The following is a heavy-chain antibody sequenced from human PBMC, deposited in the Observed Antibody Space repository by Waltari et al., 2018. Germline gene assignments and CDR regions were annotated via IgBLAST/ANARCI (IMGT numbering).Heavy chain of an antibody. V-gene: IGHV1-69*15. CDR1: GGTFSSYA. Sequence: QVQLVQSGAEVKKPGSSVKVSCKASGGTFSSYAISWARQAPGQGLEWRGRFIPIFGTANYAQKCQGRVTITADESTSTAYMELSSLRSEDTAVYYWARGSYGDSQTFDYWGQGTLVTVSS. CDR3: ARGSYGDSQTFDY. J-gene: IGHJ4*02. D-gene: IGHD4-17*01. CDR2: FIPIFGTA.